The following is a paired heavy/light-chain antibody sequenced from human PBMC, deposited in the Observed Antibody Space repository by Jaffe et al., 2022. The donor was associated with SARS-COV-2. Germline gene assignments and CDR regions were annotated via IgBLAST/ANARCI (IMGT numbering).Heavy chain of an antibody. CDR1: GFTFDDYA. J-gene: IGHJ2*01. CDR2: IGWNSGSI. Sequence: EVQLVESGGGLVQPGRSLRLSCAASGFTFDDYAMHWVRLAPGKGLEWVSGIGWNSGSIAYADSVKGRFTISRDNAKNSLYLQMNSLRAEDTALYYCAKNNYGGMAYFDLWGRGTLVTVSS. CDR3: AKNNYGGMAYFDL. D-gene: IGHD4-17*01. V-gene: IGHV3-9*01.
Light chain of an antibody. CDR3: CSYAGSSTFV. J-gene: IGLJ1*01. CDR1: SSDVGSYNL. CDR2: EGS. Sequence: QSALTQPASVSGSPGQSITISCTGTSSDVGSYNLVSWYQQHPGTAPKLMIYEGSKRPSGVSDRFSGSKSGNTASLTISGLQAEDEADYYCCSYAGSSTFVFGTGTKVTVL. V-gene: IGLV2-23*01.